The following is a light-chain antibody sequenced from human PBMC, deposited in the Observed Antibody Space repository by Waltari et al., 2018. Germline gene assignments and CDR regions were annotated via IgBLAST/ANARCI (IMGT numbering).Light chain of an antibody. CDR2: KDT. V-gene: IGLV3-25*03. J-gene: IGLJ3*02. Sequence: SYELTQPPSVSVSPGQTPRIPPSGDALPKHDAQWYQQQPGQVPVLVMYKDTERPSGIPERFSGSTSGTTVTLTIGGVQAEDEADYYCQSADTSGSWVFGGGTKLAVL. CDR1: ALPKHD. CDR3: QSADTSGSWV.